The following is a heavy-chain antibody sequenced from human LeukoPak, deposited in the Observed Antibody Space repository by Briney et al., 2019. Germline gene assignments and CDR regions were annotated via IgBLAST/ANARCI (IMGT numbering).Heavy chain of an antibody. D-gene: IGHD3-9*01. Sequence: ASVKVSFKASGYTFTSYYMHWVRQAPGQGLEWMGLINPSGGSTSYAQKFQGRVTMTRDTSTSTVYMELSSLRSEDTAVYYCARVPRNFDWLLAVDYWGQGTLVTVSS. V-gene: IGHV1-46*01. CDR1: GYTFTSYY. J-gene: IGHJ4*02. CDR3: ARVPRNFDWLLAVDY. CDR2: INPSGGST.